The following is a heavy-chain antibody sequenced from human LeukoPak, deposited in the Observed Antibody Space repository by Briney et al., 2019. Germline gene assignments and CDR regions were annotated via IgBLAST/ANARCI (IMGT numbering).Heavy chain of an antibody. D-gene: IGHD1-14*01. Sequence: KTGGSLRLSCAASGFTFSSYSMNWVRQAPGKGLEWVSSISSSSSYIYYADSVKGRFTISRDNAKNSLYLQMNSLRAEDTAVYYCAKNGVRTRLHLLPTGVDYWGQGTLVTVSS. V-gene: IGHV3-21*04. J-gene: IGHJ4*02. CDR2: ISSSSSYI. CDR1: GFTFSSYS. CDR3: AKNGVRTRLHLLPTGVDY.